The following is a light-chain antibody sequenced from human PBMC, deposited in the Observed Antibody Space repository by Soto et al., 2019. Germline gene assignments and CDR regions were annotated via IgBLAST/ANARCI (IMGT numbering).Light chain of an antibody. J-gene: IGKJ2*01. V-gene: IGKV1-39*01. Sequence: DIQMTQSPSSLSASVGDRVTITCRASQSISSYLNWYQQKPGKAPKLLIYAASSLQSGVPSRFSGSGSGTDFILTISSLQPEDFATYYCQQSHSTPNTFGQGTKLEIK. CDR2: AAS. CDR3: QQSHSTPNT. CDR1: QSISSY.